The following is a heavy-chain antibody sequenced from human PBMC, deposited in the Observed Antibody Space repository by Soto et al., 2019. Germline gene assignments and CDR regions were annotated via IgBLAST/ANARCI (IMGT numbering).Heavy chain of an antibody. CDR1: GFTFSSYA. J-gene: IGHJ4*02. CDR2: ISYDGSNK. V-gene: IGHV3-30-3*01. CDR3: ARAASVVSLIDY. Sequence: LRLSCAASGFTFSSYAMHWVRQAPGKGLEWVTVISYDGSNKYYADSVKGRFTISRDNSKNTLYLQMNSLRAEDTAVYYCARAASVVSLIDYRGPGTLVTVST. D-gene: IGHD3-22*01.